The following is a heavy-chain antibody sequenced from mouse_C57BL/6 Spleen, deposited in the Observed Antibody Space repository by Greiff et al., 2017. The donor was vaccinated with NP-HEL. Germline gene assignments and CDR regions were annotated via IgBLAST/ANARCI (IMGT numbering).Heavy chain of an antibody. V-gene: IGHV1-52*01. CDR2: IDPSDSET. D-gene: IGHD1-1*01. J-gene: IGHJ1*03. CDR3: ARGNVGRGYFDV. Sequence: QVQLQQPGAELVRPGSSVKLSCKASGYTFTSYWMHWVKQRPIQGLEWIGNIDPSDSETHYNQKFKDKATLTVDKSSSTAYMQLSSLTSEDSAVYYCARGNVGRGYFDVWGTGTTVTVSS. CDR1: GYTFTSYW.